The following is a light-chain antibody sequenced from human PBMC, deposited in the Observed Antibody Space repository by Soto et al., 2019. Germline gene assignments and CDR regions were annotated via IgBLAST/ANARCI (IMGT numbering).Light chain of an antibody. CDR3: QHYGTSPRT. CDR1: QGISSSY. V-gene: IGKV3-20*01. J-gene: IGKJ1*01. Sequence: EVVLTQSPGTLSLSPGERATLSCRASQGISSSYLAWYQEKPGQAPRLLIYGASSRATGIPDRFSGSGSGTDFTLTISRLEPEDFAVYYWQHYGTSPRTFGQGTKVEIK. CDR2: GAS.